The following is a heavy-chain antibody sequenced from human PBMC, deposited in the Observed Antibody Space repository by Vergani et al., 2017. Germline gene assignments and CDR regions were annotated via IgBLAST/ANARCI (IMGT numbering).Heavy chain of an antibody. Sequence: QVQLQESGPGLVKPSETLSLTCTVSGGSISSYYWSWTRQPPGKGLEWIGYIYYSGSTNYNPSLESRVTISVDPSKNQFSLKLSSVTAADTAVYYCARGPYRLVLFDYWGQGTLVTVSS. V-gene: IGHV4-59*12. CDR1: GGSISSYY. J-gene: IGHJ4*02. D-gene: IGHD6-6*01. CDR3: ARGPYRLVLFDY. CDR2: IYYSGST.